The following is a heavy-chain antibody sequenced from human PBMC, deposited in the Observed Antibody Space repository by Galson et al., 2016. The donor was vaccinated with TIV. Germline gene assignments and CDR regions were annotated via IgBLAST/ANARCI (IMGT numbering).Heavy chain of an antibody. J-gene: IGHJ4*02. CDR1: GFRFFDFE. V-gene: IGHV3-23*01. Sequence: SLRLSCAAAGFRFFDFEMSWVRQAPGKGLEWVSSISAGATNTYYADSVGGRFTISRDNSDNILYLQMDRLQLEDTAVYFCAKDRGHYEALDSWGQGTLVTVSS. D-gene: IGHD4-17*01. CDR2: ISAGATNT. CDR3: AKDRGHYEALDS.